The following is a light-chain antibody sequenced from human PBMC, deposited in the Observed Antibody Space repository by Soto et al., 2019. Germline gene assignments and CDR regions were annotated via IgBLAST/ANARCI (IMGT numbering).Light chain of an antibody. CDR1: QSISSY. Sequence: DLQMTQSPSSLSASVGDRVTITCRASQSISSYLNWYQQKPGKAPNLLIYAASTLQSGVPSRFSGSGSGTDFTLTISSLQPEDFATYYCQQSYSTPWTFGQGTKVEIK. V-gene: IGKV1-39*01. CDR3: QQSYSTPWT. J-gene: IGKJ1*01. CDR2: AAS.